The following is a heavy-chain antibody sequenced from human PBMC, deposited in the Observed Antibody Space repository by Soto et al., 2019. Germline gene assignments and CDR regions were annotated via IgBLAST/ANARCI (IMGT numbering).Heavy chain of an antibody. CDR3: TTDSVWFGELLGNEYYYYGMDV. Sequence: EVQLVESGGGLVKPGGSLRLSCAASGFTFSNAWVNWVRQAPGKGLEWVGRITSKTDGGTTDYAAPVKGRFTISRDDSKNTLYLQMNSLKTEDTAVYYCTTDSVWFGELLGNEYYYYGMDVWGQGTTVTVSS. V-gene: IGHV3-15*07. CDR2: ITSKTDGGTT. J-gene: IGHJ6*02. CDR1: GFTFSNAW. D-gene: IGHD3-10*01.